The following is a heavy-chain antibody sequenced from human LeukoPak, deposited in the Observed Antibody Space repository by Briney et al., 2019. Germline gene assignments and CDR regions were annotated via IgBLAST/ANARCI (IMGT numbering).Heavy chain of an antibody. J-gene: IGHJ4*02. CDR3: ARDGYYDSSGYEN. Sequence: SETLSLTCTVSGGSISSYYWSWIRQPPGKGLEWIGYIYYSGSTNYNPSLKSRVTISVDTSKNQFSLKLSSVTAADTAVYYCARDGYYDSSGYENWGQGTLVTVSS. V-gene: IGHV4-59*12. CDR2: IYYSGST. CDR1: GGSISSYY. D-gene: IGHD3-22*01.